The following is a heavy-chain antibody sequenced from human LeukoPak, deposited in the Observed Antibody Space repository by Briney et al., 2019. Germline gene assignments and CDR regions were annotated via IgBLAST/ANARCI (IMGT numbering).Heavy chain of an antibody. CDR1: GFTFSSYG. V-gene: IGHV3-30*02. J-gene: IGHJ6*03. CDR3: AKVPIKYSSSSLDYYYYMDV. D-gene: IGHD6-6*01. CDR2: IRYDGSNK. Sequence: PGGSLRLSCAASGFTFSSYGMHWVRQAPGKGLERVAFIRYDGSNKYYADSVKGRFTISRDNSKNTLYLQMNSLRAEDTAVYYCAKVPIKYSSSSLDYYYYMDVWGKGTTVTVSS.